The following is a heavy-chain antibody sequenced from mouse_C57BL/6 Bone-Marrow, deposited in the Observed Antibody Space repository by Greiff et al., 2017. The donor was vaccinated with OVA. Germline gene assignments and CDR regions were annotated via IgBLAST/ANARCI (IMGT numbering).Heavy chain of an antibody. V-gene: IGHV1-59*01. CDR1: GYTFTSYW. CDR3: ARGWLGY. J-gene: IGHJ2*01. Sequence: QVQLQQPGAELVRPGTSVKLSCKASGYTFTSYWMHWVKQRPGQCLEWIGVIDPSDSYTNYNQKFKGKATLTVDTSSSTAYMQLSSLTSEDSAVYYCARGWLGYWGQGTTLTVSS. D-gene: IGHD2-3*01. CDR2: IDPSDSYT.